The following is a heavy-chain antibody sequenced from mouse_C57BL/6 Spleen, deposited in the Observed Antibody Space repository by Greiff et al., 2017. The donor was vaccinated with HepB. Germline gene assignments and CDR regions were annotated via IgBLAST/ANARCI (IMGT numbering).Heavy chain of an antibody. D-gene: IGHD1-1*01. CDR1: GYTFTSYW. CDR2: IDPSDSYT. Sequence: QVQLKQPGAELVMPGASVKLSCKASGYTFTSYWMHWVKQRPGQGLEWIGEIDPSDSYTNYNQKFKGKSTLTVDKSSSTAYMQLSSLTSEDSAVYYCARGNYGSRGLLDYWGQGTTLTVSS. V-gene: IGHV1-69*01. J-gene: IGHJ2*01. CDR3: ARGNYGSRGLLDY.